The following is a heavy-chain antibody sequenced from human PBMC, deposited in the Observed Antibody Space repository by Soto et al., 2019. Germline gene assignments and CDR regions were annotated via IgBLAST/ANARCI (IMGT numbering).Heavy chain of an antibody. Sequence: QVQLQESGPGLVKPSETLSLTCTVSGGSISSYYWSWIRQPPGKGLEWIGYIYYSGSTNYNPSLKRPPTIPVDTSKNPFSLKLSSVTAADTAVYYCARSDHYYYDSSGYWGYWGQGTLVTVSS. CDR2: IYYSGST. V-gene: IGHV4-59*08. CDR3: ARSDHYYYDSSGYWGY. CDR1: GGSISSYY. D-gene: IGHD3-22*01. J-gene: IGHJ4*02.